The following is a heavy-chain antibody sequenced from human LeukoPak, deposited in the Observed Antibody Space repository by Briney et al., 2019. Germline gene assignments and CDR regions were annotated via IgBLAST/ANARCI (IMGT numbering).Heavy chain of an antibody. Sequence: RASEALSLTCTVSGRSITNYYWSWVRQPPGKGLGWVGNIYSSVGANYNPSLQRRVTISVETSNSQFSLNLTSLTPAAAAVYYFATGESSSWFYFDYWGQGSQVTVSS. CDR1: GRSITNYY. D-gene: IGHD6-13*01. CDR3: ATGESSSWFYFDY. V-gene: IGHV4-4*09. J-gene: IGHJ4*02. CDR2: IYSSVGA.